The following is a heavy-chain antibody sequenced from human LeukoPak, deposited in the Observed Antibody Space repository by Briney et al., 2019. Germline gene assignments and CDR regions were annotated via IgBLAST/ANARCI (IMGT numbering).Heavy chain of an antibody. V-gene: IGHV3-23*01. CDR3: AKDLRGEDHSSWFSD. D-gene: IGHD6-13*01. CDR2: ISPSGDST. CDR1: GFTFNSYV. J-gene: IGHJ4*02. Sequence: QPGGSLRLSCAASGFTFNSYVMSWARQAPGKGLEWVSSISPSGDSTYYGDSVKGRFTVSRDNSKNTLFLQMNSLGADDTAVYYCAKDLRGEDHSSWFSDWGQGTLVTVSS.